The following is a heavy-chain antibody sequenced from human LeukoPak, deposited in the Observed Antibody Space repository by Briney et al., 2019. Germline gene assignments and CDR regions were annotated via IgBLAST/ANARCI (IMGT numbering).Heavy chain of an antibody. J-gene: IGHJ4*02. CDR2: ISAYNGNT. Sequence: ASAKVSCKASGYTFTSYGISWVRQAPGQGLEWMGWISAYNGNTNYAQKLQGRVTMTTDTSTSTAYMELRSLRSDDTAVYYCARYYYDSSGYYHGDYFDYWGQGTLVTVSS. CDR1: GYTFTSYG. CDR3: ARYYYDSSGYYHGDYFDY. D-gene: IGHD3-22*01. V-gene: IGHV1-18*01.